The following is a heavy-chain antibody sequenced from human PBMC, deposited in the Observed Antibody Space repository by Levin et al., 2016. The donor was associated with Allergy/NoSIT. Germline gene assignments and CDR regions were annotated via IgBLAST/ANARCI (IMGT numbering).Heavy chain of an antibody. Sequence: VRQAPGKGLEWVSYISSSGSTIYYADSVKGRFTISRDNAKNSLYLQMNSLRAEDTAVYYCARGLRQLGYYYYYGMDVWGQGTTVTVSS. CDR2: ISSSGSTI. CDR3: ARGLRQLGYYYYYGMDV. V-gene: IGHV3-48*03. D-gene: IGHD6-13*01. J-gene: IGHJ6*02.